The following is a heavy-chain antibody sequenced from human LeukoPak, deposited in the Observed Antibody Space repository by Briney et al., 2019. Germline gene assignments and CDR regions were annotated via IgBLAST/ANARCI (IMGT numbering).Heavy chain of an antibody. CDR2: IYYSGST. V-gene: IGHV4-59*08. CDR3: ARHVVPAAQSWFDP. J-gene: IGHJ5*02. D-gene: IGHD2-2*01. CDR1: GGSISSYY. Sequence: SETLFLTCTVSGGSISSYYWSWIRQPPGKGLEWIGYIYYSGSTNYNPSLKSRVTISVDTSKNQFSLKLSSVTAAYTAVYYCARHVVPAAQSWFDPWGQGTLVTVSS.